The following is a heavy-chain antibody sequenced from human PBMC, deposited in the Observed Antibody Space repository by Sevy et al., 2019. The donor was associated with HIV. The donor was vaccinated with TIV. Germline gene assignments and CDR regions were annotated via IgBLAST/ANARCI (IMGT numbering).Heavy chain of an antibody. CDR3: ATTKDYYENSGDPFDY. CDR2: FDPEDDER. D-gene: IGHD3-22*01. Sequence: ASVKISCKVSGKTLTQLSMHWVRQVPGKGLEWMGSFDPEDDERIYAQKFQGRVTMTEDTSTDTAYMELSSLKSEDTAVYYCATTKDYYENSGDPFDYWGQGTLVTVSS. V-gene: IGHV1-24*01. J-gene: IGHJ4*02. CDR1: GKTLTQLS.